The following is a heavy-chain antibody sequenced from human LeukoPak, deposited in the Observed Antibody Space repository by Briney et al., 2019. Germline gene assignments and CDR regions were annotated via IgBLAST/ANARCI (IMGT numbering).Heavy chain of an antibody. CDR3: ARLVYDSRGYYFDY. CDR2: IYYTGTT. V-gene: IGHV4-59*01. J-gene: IGHJ4*02. D-gene: IGHD3-22*01. CDR1: GGSLRSYY. Sequence: SETLSLTCTVSGGSLRSYYWSWIRQSPGKGLEWIGFIYYTGTTYYSPSLKSRVTVTLDTSKNQFALNLTSVTTADTAVYHCARLVYDSRGYYFDYWGQGTLVTVSS.